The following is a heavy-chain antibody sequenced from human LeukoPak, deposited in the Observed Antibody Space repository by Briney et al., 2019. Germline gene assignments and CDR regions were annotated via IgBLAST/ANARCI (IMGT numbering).Heavy chain of an antibody. CDR2: IDWDDDK. J-gene: IGHJ4*02. V-gene: IGHV2-70*17. CDR3: ARIPPNPPYLDY. Sequence: SGPALVKPTQTLTLTCTFSGFSLSTPEMCVTWIRQPPGKALEWLARIDWDDDKFYSPSLRTRLTISKDTPKNQVVLRMTNMDPVHPGTFCCARIPPNPPYLDYWGQGALITVS. CDR1: GFSLSTPEMC.